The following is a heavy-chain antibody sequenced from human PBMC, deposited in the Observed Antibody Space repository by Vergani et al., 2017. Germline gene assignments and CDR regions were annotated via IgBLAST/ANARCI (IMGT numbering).Heavy chain of an antibody. J-gene: IGHJ5*02. CDR1: GGSFSGYY. D-gene: IGHD3-3*01. CDR2: INHSGST. CDR3: ARVYTYYDFWSGSIGGNWFDP. V-gene: IGHV4-34*01. Sequence: QVQLQQWGAGLLKPSGTLSLTCAVYGGSFSGYYWSWIRQPPGKGLEWIGEINHSGSTNYNPSLKSRVTISVDTSKNQFSLKLSSVTAADTAVYYCARVYTYYDFWSGSIGGNWFDPWGQGTLVTVSS.